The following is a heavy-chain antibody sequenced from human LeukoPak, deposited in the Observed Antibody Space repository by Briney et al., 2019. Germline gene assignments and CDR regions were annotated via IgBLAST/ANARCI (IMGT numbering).Heavy chain of an antibody. V-gene: IGHV3-64D*06. CDR1: GFTFSSYA. CDR3: AKALWVQLWLPVVDY. CDR2: ISSNGGST. J-gene: IGHJ4*02. D-gene: IGHD5-18*01. Sequence: SGGSLRLSCSASGFTFSSYAMHWVRQAPGKGLEYVSAISSNGGSTYYADSVKGRFTISRDNSKNTLYLQMSSLRAEDTAVYYCAKALWVQLWLPVVDYWGQGTLVTVSS.